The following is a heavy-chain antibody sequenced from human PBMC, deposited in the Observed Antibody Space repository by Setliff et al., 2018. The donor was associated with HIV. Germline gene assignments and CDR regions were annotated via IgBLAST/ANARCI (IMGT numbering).Heavy chain of an antibody. CDR1: GDSITRGSYY. CDR2: IYTSGST. CDR3: ARQAERDDDSYLDY. V-gene: IGHV4-61*09. Sequence: PSETLSLTCTVSGDSITRGSYYWSWIRQPAGKGLEWIGHIYTSGSTNYNPSLKSRVTISVDTSKNQFSLKLTSLTAADTAVYFCARQAERDDDSYLDYWGQGTLVTVSS. D-gene: IGHD3-16*01. J-gene: IGHJ4*02.